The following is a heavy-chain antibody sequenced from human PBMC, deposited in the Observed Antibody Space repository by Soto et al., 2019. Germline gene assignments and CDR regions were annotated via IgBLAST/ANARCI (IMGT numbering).Heavy chain of an antibody. CDR2: ISYDGSNK. Sequence: GGSLRLSCAASGFTFSSYAMHWVRQAPGKGLEWVAVISYDGSNKYYADSVKGRFTISRDNSKNTRYLQMNSLGAEDTAVYYCARGGGATVTIYYFDYWGQGTLVTVSS. V-gene: IGHV3-30-3*01. CDR3: ARGGGATVTIYYFDY. CDR1: GFTFSSYA. J-gene: IGHJ4*02. D-gene: IGHD4-17*01.